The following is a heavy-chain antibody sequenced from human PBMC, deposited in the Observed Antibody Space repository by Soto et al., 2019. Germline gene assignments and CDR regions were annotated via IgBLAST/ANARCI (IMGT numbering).Heavy chain of an antibody. J-gene: IGHJ5*02. CDR1: GFTFKNYP. CDR3: AKGSLIFGEGVYDWFDT. D-gene: IGHD3-10*01. Sequence: EVQLLESGGGLGQPGGSLRLSCATSGFTFKNYPLAWVRQSAGKGLQWVSSISGSGAERSYADSVKGRCTISRDDSQNTMYLQMSSLRVDDTATYYCAKGSLIFGEGVYDWFDTWGQGTLVVVSS. CDR2: ISGSGAER. V-gene: IGHV3-23*01.